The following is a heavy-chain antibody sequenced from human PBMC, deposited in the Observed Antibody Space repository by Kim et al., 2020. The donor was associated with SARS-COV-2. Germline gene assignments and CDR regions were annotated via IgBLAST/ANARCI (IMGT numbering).Heavy chain of an antibody. CDR1: GGTFSSYA. Sequence: SVKVSCKASGGTFSSYAISWVRQAPGQGLEWMGGIIPIFGTANYAQKFQGRVTITADESTSTAYMELSSLRSEDTAVYYCATSHSSSWYEGYYYYYGMDVWGQGTTVTVSS. CDR3: ATSHSSSWYEGYYYYYGMDV. D-gene: IGHD6-13*01. J-gene: IGHJ6*02. CDR2: IIPIFGTA. V-gene: IGHV1-69*13.